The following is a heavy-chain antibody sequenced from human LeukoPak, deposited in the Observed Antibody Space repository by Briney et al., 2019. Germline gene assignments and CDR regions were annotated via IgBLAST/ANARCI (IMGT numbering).Heavy chain of an antibody. J-gene: IGHJ4*02. D-gene: IGHD3-10*01. Sequence: SETLSLTCTVSGGSISSYYWSWIRQPPGKGLEWIGYIYYSGSTNYNPSLKSRVTISVDTSKNQFSLKLSSVTAADTAVYYCARAYGSGSYYVFDCWGQGTLVTVSS. CDR2: IYYSGST. CDR3: ARAYGSGSYYVFDC. V-gene: IGHV4-59*01. CDR1: GGSISSYY.